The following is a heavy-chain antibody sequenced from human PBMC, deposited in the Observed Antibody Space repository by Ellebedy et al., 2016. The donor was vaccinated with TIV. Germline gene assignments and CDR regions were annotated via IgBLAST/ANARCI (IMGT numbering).Heavy chain of an antibody. D-gene: IGHD5-24*01. J-gene: IGHJ4*02. CDR2: ISPADSDT. Sequence: GESLKISCTGSGYTFINYWIGWVRQMPGKGLEWMGIISPADSDTRYSPSFQGPVTISVDKSINTASLQWSSLKASDSAMYNCARHVGDGSHFDYWGQGTLVTVSS. CDR1: GYTFINYW. V-gene: IGHV5-51*01. CDR3: ARHVGDGSHFDY.